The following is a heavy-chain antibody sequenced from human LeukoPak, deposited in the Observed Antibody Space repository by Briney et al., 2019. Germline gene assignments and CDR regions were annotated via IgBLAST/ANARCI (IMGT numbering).Heavy chain of an antibody. V-gene: IGHV3-30*02. CDR2: IRYDGNNK. CDR3: AKVLAAAGDY. J-gene: IGHJ4*02. D-gene: IGHD6-13*01. Sequence: GGSLRLSCAVSGFTLSSYGMHWVRQAPGKGLEWVAFIRYDGNNKYYADSVKGRFTISRDNSKNTLYLQMNSLRAEDTAVYYCAKVLAAAGDYWGQGTLVTVSS. CDR1: GFTLSSYG.